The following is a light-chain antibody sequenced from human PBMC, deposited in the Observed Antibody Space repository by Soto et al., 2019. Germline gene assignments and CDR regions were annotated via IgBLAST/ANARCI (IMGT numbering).Light chain of an antibody. V-gene: IGKV3-20*01. Sequence: EYVLTQSPGTLSLSPGERATLSCRASQTISNNYLAWYQQEPGQTPRLLIYGASSRAPGIPDRFSGSGSGTDFTLTISRLEPEDFAVYYCQQYGASPWTFGQGTKVEVK. J-gene: IGKJ1*01. CDR1: QTISNNY. CDR2: GAS. CDR3: QQYGASPWT.